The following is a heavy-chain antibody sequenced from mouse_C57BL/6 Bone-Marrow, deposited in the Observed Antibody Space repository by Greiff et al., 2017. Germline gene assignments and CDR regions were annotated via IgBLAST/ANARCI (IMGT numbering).Heavy chain of an antibody. Sequence: EVNLVESEGGLVQPGSSMKLSCTASGFTFSDYYMAWVRQVPEKGLEWVANINYDGSSTYYLDSLKSRFIISRDNAKNILYLQMSSLKSEDTATYYCARAGDYYGSSYGYYAMDYWGQGTSVTVSS. CDR1: GFTFSDYY. J-gene: IGHJ4*01. CDR3: ARAGDYYGSSYGYYAMDY. D-gene: IGHD1-1*01. CDR2: INYDGSST. V-gene: IGHV5-16*01.